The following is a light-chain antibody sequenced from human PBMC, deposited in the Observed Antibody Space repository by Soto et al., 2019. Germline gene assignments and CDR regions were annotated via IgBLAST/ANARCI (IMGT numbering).Light chain of an antibody. Sequence: EIVMTQSPATLSVSPGERVTLSCRASQSVSSNLAWYQQKPGQAPRLLISDASTRAAGPPVRFSGSGSGTEFTLTISSLQSEDFAVYYCPQYKHWKTFGQGTKLEIK. V-gene: IGKV3-15*01. CDR1: QSVSSN. CDR3: PQYKHWKT. J-gene: IGKJ2*01. CDR2: DAS.